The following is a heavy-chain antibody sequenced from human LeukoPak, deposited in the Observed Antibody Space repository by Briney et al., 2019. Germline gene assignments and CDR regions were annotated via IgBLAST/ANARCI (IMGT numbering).Heavy chain of an antibody. CDR3: AGFGHHLVPNYYYVDL. D-gene: IGHD6-13*01. Sequence: SETLSLTCTVSGDSISGYYWSWFRQPPGKGLEWIAYIYNSVTTNYSPSLKSRVTISLDTSKNQISLKLSSVTAADTAVYYCAGFGHHLVPNYYYVDLWGRGTLVTVSS. V-gene: IGHV4-59*13. CDR1: GDSISGYY. J-gene: IGHJ2*01. CDR2: IYNSVTT.